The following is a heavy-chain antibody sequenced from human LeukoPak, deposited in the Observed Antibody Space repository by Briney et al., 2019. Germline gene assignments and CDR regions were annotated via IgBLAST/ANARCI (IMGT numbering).Heavy chain of an antibody. CDR2: IKQDGSEK. V-gene: IGHV3-7*01. J-gene: IGHJ4*02. D-gene: IGHD3-3*01. Sequence: GGSLRLSCAASEFTFNIYSMSWVRQAPGKGLEWVANIKQDGSEKYYVDSVEGRFTISRDNAKNSLYLQMNSLRAEDTAVYYCARVRFLERSQYYVDYWGQGTLVTVSS. CDR3: ARVRFLERSQYYVDY. CDR1: EFTFNIYS.